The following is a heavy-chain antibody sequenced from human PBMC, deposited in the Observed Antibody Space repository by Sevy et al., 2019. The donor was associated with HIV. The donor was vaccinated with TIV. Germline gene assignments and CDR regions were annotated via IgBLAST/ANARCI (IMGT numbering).Heavy chain of an antibody. CDR3: ARDLPPSATTVAHFDY. D-gene: IGHD4-17*01. V-gene: IGHV3-48*03. CDR2: ISHSGTTI. J-gene: IGHJ4*02. CDR1: GFTFSSYE. Sequence: GGSLRLSWAASGFTFSSYEMNWVRQAPGKGLEWVSYISHSGTTISYSDSVRGRFSISRDNARNSLYLQMNSLRAEDTAVYYCARDLPPSATTVAHFDYWGQGTLVTVSS.